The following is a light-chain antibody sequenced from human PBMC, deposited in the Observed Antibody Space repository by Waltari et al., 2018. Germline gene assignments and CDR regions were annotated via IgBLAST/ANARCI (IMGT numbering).Light chain of an antibody. J-gene: IGLJ3*02. CDR1: GGHRTYI. CDR2: IEVSGNF. CDR3: ETWDSDTWV. Sequence: QPVLTQSSSASASLGSSVKLTYTLSGGHRTYIIAWHQQQPGKAPRYLMKIEVSGNFKKGSGVPDRFSGSSSGADRHLTISSLHSEDEADYFCETWDSDTWVFGGGTTVTV. V-gene: IGLV4-60*03.